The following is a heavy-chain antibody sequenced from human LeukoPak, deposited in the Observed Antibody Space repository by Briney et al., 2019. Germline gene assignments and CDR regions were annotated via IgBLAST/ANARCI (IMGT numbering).Heavy chain of an antibody. CDR2: IYYSGNT. V-gene: IGHV4-59*08. CDR1: GGSISSYY. Sequence: SETLTLTCTVSGGSISSYYWSWIRQPPGKGLEWMGYIYYSGNTNSNHSLKSRVTISVDTSKNQFSLKLSSVTAADTAVYYCATADVTGHWYFDLWGRGTLVTVSS. J-gene: IGHJ2*01. D-gene: IGHD7-27*01. CDR3: ATADVTGHWYFDL.